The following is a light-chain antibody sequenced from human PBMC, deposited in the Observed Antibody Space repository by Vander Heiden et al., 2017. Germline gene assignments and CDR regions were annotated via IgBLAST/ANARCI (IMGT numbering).Light chain of an antibody. Sequence: DIQMTQSPSSLSASVGDRVTITCQASQDISNYLNWYQQKPGKAPKLLIYDASNLETGVPSRFSGSGSGTDFTFTISSLQLEDIATYYCQQYDNLPPALTFGGGTKVEIK. J-gene: IGKJ4*01. CDR2: DAS. CDR3: QQYDNLPPALT. CDR1: QDISNY. V-gene: IGKV1-33*01.